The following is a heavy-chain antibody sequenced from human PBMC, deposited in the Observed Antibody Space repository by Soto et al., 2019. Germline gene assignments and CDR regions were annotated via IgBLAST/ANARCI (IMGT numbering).Heavy chain of an antibody. Sequence: ASVKVSCKASGYTFFSYGISWVRQAPGQRLEWMGWISGYNGNTNYSEKFQARVTITTDTSTRTAYMELRCLRSDHTPFYYCARKSSSSSWFDPWGQGALVTVSS. J-gene: IGHJ5*02. CDR2: ISGYNGNT. D-gene: IGHD6-6*01. V-gene: IGHV1-18*01. CDR3: ARKSSSSSWFDP. CDR1: GYTFFSYG.